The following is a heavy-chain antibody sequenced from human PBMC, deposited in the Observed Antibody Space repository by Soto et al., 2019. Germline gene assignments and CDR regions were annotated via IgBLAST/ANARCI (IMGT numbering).Heavy chain of an antibody. CDR1: GYTLTELS. V-gene: IGHV1-24*01. CDR3: ATDVRTTVTPNWFDP. CDR2: FDPEDGET. D-gene: IGHD4-17*01. J-gene: IGHJ5*02. Sequence: ASVKVSCKVSGYTLTELSMHWVRQAPGKGLEWMGGFDPEDGETIYAQKFQGRVTMTEDTSTDTAYMELSSLRSEDTTVYYCATDVRTTVTPNWFDPWGQGTLVTVSS.